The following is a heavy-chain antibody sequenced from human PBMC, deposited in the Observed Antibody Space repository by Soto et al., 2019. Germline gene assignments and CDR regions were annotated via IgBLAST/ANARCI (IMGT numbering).Heavy chain of an antibody. CDR2: ISSSGRTV. J-gene: IGHJ6*02. D-gene: IGHD4-17*01. CDR1: GFTFSSYE. CDR3: ARDLHYGGNSAFYYYGMDV. Sequence: GGSLRLSCAASGFTFSSYEMNWDRQAPGKGLEWVSYISSSGRTVYYADSMKGRFTISRDNAKKSLYLKMNSLRAEDTAVYYCARDLHYGGNSAFYYYGMDVWGQGTTVTVSS. V-gene: IGHV3-48*03.